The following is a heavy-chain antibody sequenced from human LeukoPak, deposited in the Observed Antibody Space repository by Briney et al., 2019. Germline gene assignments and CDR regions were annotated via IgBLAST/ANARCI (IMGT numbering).Heavy chain of an antibody. Sequence: SETLSLTCAVYGGSFSGYYWSWIRQPPGKGLEWIGEINHSGSTNYNPSLKSRVTISVDTSKNQFSLKLSSVTAADTAVYYCATSAGSSGWCFKRAPFDYWGQGTLVTVSS. D-gene: IGHD6-19*01. CDR3: ATSAGSSGWCFKRAPFDY. J-gene: IGHJ4*02. CDR2: INHSGST. V-gene: IGHV4-34*01. CDR1: GGSFSGYY.